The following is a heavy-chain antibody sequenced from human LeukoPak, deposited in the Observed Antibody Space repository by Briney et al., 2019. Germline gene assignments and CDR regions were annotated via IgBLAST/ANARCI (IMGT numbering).Heavy chain of an antibody. D-gene: IGHD4-23*01. CDR3: ARGSRWALGGY. Sequence: SETLSLTCTVSGGSISSYYWSWIRQPAGEGLEWIGHIYSTGSTNYNPSLKSRVTISVDTSKSQFSLKLSSVTAADTAVYYCARGSRWALGGYWGQGTLVTVSS. CDR1: GGSISSYY. J-gene: IGHJ4*02. V-gene: IGHV4-4*07. CDR2: IYSTGST.